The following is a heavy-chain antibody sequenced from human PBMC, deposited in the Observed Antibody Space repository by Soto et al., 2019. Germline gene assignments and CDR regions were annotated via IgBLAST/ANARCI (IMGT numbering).Heavy chain of an antibody. CDR2: IIPIFGTA. CDR3: ARGDIVVVPAAPRGYYYYGMDV. J-gene: IGHJ6*02. V-gene: IGHV1-69*13. D-gene: IGHD2-2*01. Sequence: SVTVSCQASGGTFSSYAISWVRQAPGQGLEWMGGIIPIFGTANYAQKFQGRVTITADESTSTAYMELSSLRSEDTAVYYCARGDIVVVPAAPRGYYYYGMDVWGQGTTVTVSS. CDR1: GGTFSSYA.